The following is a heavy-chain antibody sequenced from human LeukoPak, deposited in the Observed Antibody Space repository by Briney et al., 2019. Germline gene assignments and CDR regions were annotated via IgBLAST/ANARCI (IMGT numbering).Heavy chain of an antibody. CDR3: ARHAPYSSSWYDY. CDR1: GYSFTSYW. Sequence: GESLKISCKGSGYSFTSYWISWVRQMPGKGLEWMGRIDPSDSYTNYSPSFQGHVTISADKSISTAYLQWSSLKASDTAMYYCARHAPYSSSWYDYWGQGTLVTVSS. D-gene: IGHD6-13*01. J-gene: IGHJ4*02. V-gene: IGHV5-10-1*01. CDR2: IDPSDSYT.